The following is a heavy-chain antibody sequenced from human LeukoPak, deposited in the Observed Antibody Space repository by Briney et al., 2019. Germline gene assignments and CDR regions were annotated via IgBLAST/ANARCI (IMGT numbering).Heavy chain of an antibody. V-gene: IGHV3-66*01. CDR2: MYSGGST. D-gene: IGHD3-3*01. CDR3: ARSSEIFGVVILFDY. CDR1: GFTVSSNY. Sequence: GGSLRLSCAASGFTVSSNYMSWVRQAPGKGLEWVSVMYSGGSTYYADSVKGRFTISRDNSKNTLYLQMNSLRGEDTAVYYCARSSEIFGVVILFDYWGQGTLVTVSS. J-gene: IGHJ4*02.